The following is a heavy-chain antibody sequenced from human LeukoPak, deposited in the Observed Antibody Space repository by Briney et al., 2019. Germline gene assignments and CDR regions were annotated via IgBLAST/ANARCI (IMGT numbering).Heavy chain of an antibody. J-gene: IGHJ4*02. CDR3: ARRSGGFDF. Sequence: KPSETLSLTCAVSGGSISSNNWWSWVRQSPGKGLEWIGEVYHSGNTNYNPSLKIRVTMSVDKSKSQFSLKMTSVTAADTAVYYCARRSGGFDFWGQGTLVTVSS. V-gene: IGHV4-4*02. CDR2: VYHSGNT. D-gene: IGHD3-10*01. CDR1: GGSISSNNW.